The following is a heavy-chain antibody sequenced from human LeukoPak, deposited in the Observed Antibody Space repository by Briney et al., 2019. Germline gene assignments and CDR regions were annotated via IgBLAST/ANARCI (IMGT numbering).Heavy chain of an antibody. CDR2: IYYSGST. D-gene: IGHD3-3*01. CDR3: GRLFYDFWSGHYYYYMDV. J-gene: IGHJ6*03. V-gene: IGHV4-39*01. Sequence: PSETLSLTCTVSGVSIRSTSYYWGWIRQPPGKGLEWFGSIYYSGSTYYNPSLKSRVTISVDTSKNQFSLKLSSVTAADTAVYYCGRLFYDFWSGHYYYYMDVWGKGTTVTVSS. CDR1: GVSIRSTSYY.